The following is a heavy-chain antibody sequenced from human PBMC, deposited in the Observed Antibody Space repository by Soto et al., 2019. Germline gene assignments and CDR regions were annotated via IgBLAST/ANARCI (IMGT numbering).Heavy chain of an antibody. CDR1: GGSISSGGYY. J-gene: IGHJ4*02. CDR3: ARVSYGDPGSYFDY. CDR2: IYYSGST. Sequence: QVQLQESGPGLVKPSQTPSLTCTVSGGSISSGGYYWSWIRQHPGKGLEWIGYIYYSGSTYYNPSLKSRVTISVDTSKNQFSLKLSSVTAADTAVYYCARVSYGDPGSYFDYWGQGTLVTVSS. D-gene: IGHD4-17*01. V-gene: IGHV4-31*03.